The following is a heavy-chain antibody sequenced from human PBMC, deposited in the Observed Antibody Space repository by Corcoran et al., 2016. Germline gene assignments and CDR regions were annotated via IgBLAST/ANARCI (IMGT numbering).Heavy chain of an antibody. D-gene: IGHD1-26*01. J-gene: IGHJ5*02. Sequence: QSLLVQSGAEVKKPGASVKVSCKASGYTFTDYYIHCVRPAPGQGLEWMGWINPSSGDTNYAQKFQGRVTMTRDTSISTVYMELRRLRTDDTAVYYWARSVWLGDVNPLLDPWGQGTLVTVSS. CDR1: GYTFTDYY. CDR2: INPSSGDT. CDR3: ARSVWLGDVNPLLDP. V-gene: IGHV1-2*02.